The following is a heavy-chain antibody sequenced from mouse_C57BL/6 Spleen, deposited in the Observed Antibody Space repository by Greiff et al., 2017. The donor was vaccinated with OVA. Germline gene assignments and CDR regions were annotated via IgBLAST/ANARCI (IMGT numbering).Heavy chain of an antibody. Sequence: VQLQQSGPELVKPGASVKISCKASGYTFTDYYMNWVKQSHGKSLEWIGDINPNNGGTSYNQKFKGKATLTVDKSSSTAYMELRSLTSEDSAVYYCARSYYGSSYSYYWGQGTTLTVSS. J-gene: IGHJ2*01. CDR1: GYTFTDYY. D-gene: IGHD1-1*01. V-gene: IGHV1-26*01. CDR2: INPNNGGT. CDR3: ARSYYGSSYSYY.